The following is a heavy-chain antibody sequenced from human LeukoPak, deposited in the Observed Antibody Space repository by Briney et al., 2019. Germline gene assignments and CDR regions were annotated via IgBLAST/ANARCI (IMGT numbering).Heavy chain of an antibody. CDR3: ASGITGTDLDY. D-gene: IGHD1-7*01. CDR2: IYYSGST. J-gene: IGHJ4*02. V-gene: IGHV4-59*01. CDR1: GGSISSYY. Sequence: PSETLSLTCTVSGGSISSYYWSWLRQPPGKGLEWIGDIYYSGSTNYNPSLKSRVTISVDTSKNQFSLKLSSVTAADTAVYYCASGITGTDLDYWGQGTLVTVSS.